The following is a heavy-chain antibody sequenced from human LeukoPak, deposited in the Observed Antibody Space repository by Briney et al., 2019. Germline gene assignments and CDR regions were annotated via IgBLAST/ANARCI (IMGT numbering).Heavy chain of an antibody. D-gene: IGHD5-18*01. J-gene: IGHJ4*02. CDR2: ISYGGGKR. Sequence: PGGSLRLSCAASGFTFRSYGMHWVRQAPGKGLEWVAVISYGGGKRYYADSVKGRFTISRDNSKNTLSLQMSSLRAEDTALYYCAKEGWTSSWILSFDYWGQGTLVTVFS. CDR1: GFTFRSYG. V-gene: IGHV3-30*18. CDR3: AKEGWTSSWILSFDY.